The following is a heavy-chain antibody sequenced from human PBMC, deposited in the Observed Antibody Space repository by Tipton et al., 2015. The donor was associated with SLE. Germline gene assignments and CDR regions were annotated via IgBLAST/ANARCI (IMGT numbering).Heavy chain of an antibody. Sequence: QSGPEVKKPGESLKISCKGSGYSFTSYWIGWVRQMPGKGLEWMGIIYPGDSDTRYSPSFQGQVTISADKSISTAYLQWSSLKASDTAMYYCARREPPAAGTGNWFDPWGQGTLVTVSS. CDR3: ARREPPAAGTGNWFDP. D-gene: IGHD6-13*01. J-gene: IGHJ5*02. CDR1: GYSFTSYW. CDR2: IYPGDSDT. V-gene: IGHV5-51*01.